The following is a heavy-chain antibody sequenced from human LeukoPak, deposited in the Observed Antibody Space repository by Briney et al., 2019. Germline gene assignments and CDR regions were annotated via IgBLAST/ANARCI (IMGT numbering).Heavy chain of an antibody. CDR3: ARPYCGGDCYTPYYGMDV. V-gene: IGHV3-30-3*01. CDR1: GFTLSSYA. J-gene: IGHJ6*02. CDR2: ISYDGSNK. D-gene: IGHD2-21*02. Sequence: PGGSLRLSCAASGFTLSSYAMHWVRQAPGKGLEWVAVISYDGSNKYYADSVKGRFTISRDNSKNTLYLQMNSLRAEDTAVYYCARPYCGGDCYTPYYGMDVWGQGTTVTVSS.